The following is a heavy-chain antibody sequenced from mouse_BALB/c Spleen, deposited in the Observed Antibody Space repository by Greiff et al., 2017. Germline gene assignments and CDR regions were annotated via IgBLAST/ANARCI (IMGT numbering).Heavy chain of an antibody. D-gene: IGHD4-1*02. J-gene: IGHJ1*01. CDR3: ARDGATGTGYFDV. Sequence: EVKVVESGGGLVQPGGSLRLSCATSGFTFTDYYMSWVRQPPGKALEWLGFIRNKANGYTTEYSASVKGRFTISRDNSQSILYLQMNTLRAEDSATYYCARDGATGTGYFDVWGAGTTVTVSS. CDR1: GFTFTDYY. CDR2: IRNKANGYTT. V-gene: IGHV7-3*02.